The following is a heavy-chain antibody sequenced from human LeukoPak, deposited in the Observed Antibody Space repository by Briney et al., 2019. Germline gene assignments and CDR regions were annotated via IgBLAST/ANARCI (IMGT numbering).Heavy chain of an antibody. CDR1: GGSFSGYY. D-gene: IGHD5-18*01. J-gene: IGHJ4*02. Sequence: PSETLSLTCAVYGGSFSGYYWSWIRQPPGKGLEWIGEINHSGSTNYNPSLKSRVTISVDTSKNQFSLKLSSVTAADTAVYYCATRGYSYGQDKYYFDYWGQGTLVTVSS. V-gene: IGHV4-34*01. CDR2: INHSGST. CDR3: ATRGYSYGQDKYYFDY.